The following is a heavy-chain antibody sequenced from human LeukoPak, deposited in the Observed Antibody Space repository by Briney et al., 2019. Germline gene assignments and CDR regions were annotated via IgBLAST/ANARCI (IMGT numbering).Heavy chain of an antibody. V-gene: IGHV3-23*01. CDR3: AKTQGYYDA. D-gene: IGHD2-15*01. CDR2: IYGSDDKT. Sequence: GGSLRLSCVASGFTFSNYGMSWVRQAPGKGLELVSGIYGSDDKTFYGDAVKGRFTISRDNAKNTLYLQMNSMTAVDTAVYYCAKTQGYYDAWGQGALVTVSS. CDR1: GFTFSNYG. J-gene: IGHJ5*02.